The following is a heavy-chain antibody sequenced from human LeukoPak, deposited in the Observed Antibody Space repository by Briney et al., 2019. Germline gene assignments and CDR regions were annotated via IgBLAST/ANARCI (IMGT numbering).Heavy chain of an antibody. J-gene: IGHJ1*01. D-gene: IGHD3-22*01. CDR1: GFAFSTYW. Sequence: GGSLRLSCAASGFAFSTYWMHWVRQATGKGLVWVSRIKSDGSTNYADSVKGGFTISRDNAKNTVSLQMNSLRPEDTGVYYCARAPSEIGGYYPEYFRHWGQGTLVTVFS. CDR3: ARAPSEIGGYYPEYFRH. V-gene: IGHV3-74*01. CDR2: IKSDGST.